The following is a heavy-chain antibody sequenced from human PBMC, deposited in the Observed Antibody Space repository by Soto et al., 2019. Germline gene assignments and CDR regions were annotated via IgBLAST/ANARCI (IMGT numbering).Heavy chain of an antibody. CDR2: ISYDGSNK. CDR3: ARGSGYSSSWYGGNDY. J-gene: IGHJ4*01. D-gene: IGHD6-13*01. Sequence: QVQLVESGGGVVQPGRSLRLSCAASGFTFSSYAMHWVRQAPGKGLEWVAVISYDGSNKYYADSVKGRFTISRDNSKNTLYLQMNSLRAEDTAVYYCARGSGYSSSWYGGNDYWGHGTLVTVSS. V-gene: IGHV3-30-3*01. CDR1: GFTFSSYA.